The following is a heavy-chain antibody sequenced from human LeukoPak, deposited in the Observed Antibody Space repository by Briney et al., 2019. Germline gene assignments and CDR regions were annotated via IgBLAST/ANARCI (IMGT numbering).Heavy chain of an antibody. D-gene: IGHD3-22*01. CDR1: GYTFTSYG. V-gene: IGHV1-46*01. J-gene: IGHJ4*02. CDR3: AREPFADYDSSGYLPSPFDY. Sequence: ASVKVSCKASGYTFTSYGISWVRQAPGQGLEWMGIINPSGGSTSYAQKFQGRVTVTRDMSTSTVCMELSSLRSEDTAVYYCAREPFADYDSSGYLPSPFDYWGRGTLVTVSS. CDR2: INPSGGST.